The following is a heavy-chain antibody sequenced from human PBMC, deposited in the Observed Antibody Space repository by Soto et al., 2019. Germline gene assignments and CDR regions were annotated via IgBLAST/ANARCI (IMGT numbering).Heavy chain of an antibody. CDR1: GDSISNSRFY. Sequence: SETLSLTCGVSGDSISNSRFYWAWIRQPPWEGREWIGSIYHTGNAYYNPSLKSRVTISVDTSKNQFSLKVTSVTAADTALYYCARDYFDSSDYTTNWFDPSGQGTLVTVSS. J-gene: IGHJ5*02. CDR2: IYHTGNA. D-gene: IGHD3-22*01. CDR3: ARDYFDSSDYTTNWFDP. V-gene: IGHV4-39*01.